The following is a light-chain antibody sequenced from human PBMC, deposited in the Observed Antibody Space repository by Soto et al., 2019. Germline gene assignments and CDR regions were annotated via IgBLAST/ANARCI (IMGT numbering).Light chain of an antibody. Sequence: DIQMTQSPSSLSASVGDRVTITCRASQGISTYLLWYQQRQGRAPKLLIYDASSSLSGVPSRFSGSGSGTDFTLTISGLQAEDFAVYFCQQYIRRPLSFGQGTRLEIK. CDR2: DAS. J-gene: IGKJ5*01. V-gene: IGKV1-39*01. CDR1: QGISTY. CDR3: QQYIRRPLS.